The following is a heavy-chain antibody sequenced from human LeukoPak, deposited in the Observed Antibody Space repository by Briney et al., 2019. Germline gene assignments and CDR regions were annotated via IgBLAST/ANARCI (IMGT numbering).Heavy chain of an antibody. CDR2: INPNSGGT. J-gene: IGHJ4*02. D-gene: IGHD2-15*01. CDR3: AKDGSSFDY. V-gene: IGHV1-2*06. Sequence: GASVKVSCKASGYTFTGYYMHWVRQAPGQGLEWMGRINPNSGGTNYAQKFQGRVTMTRDTSTSTVYMELSSLRSEDTAVYYCAKDGSSFDYWGQGTLVTVSS. CDR1: GYTFTGYY.